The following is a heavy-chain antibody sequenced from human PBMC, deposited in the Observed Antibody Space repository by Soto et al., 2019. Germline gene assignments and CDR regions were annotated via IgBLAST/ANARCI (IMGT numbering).Heavy chain of an antibody. CDR3: ARVPGP. CDR2: IYHSGST. V-gene: IGHV4-30-2*01. Sequence: SETLALTCAVSGVSISTSSCYWGWVRLPPGKGLEWIGYIYHSGSTYYNPSLKSRVTISVDRSKNQFSLKLSSVTAADTAVYYCARVPGPWGQGTLVTVSS. J-gene: IGHJ5*02. CDR1: GVSISTSSCY.